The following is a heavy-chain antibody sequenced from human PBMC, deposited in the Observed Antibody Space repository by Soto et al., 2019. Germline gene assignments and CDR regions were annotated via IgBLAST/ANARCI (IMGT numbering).Heavy chain of an antibody. J-gene: IGHJ4*02. D-gene: IGHD3-10*02. CDR1: GYSFSDYA. V-gene: IGHV1-3*04. CDR2: INIGSGTT. Sequence: QVQLVQSRAEVRKPGASVKVSCETSGYSFSDYAIHWVRQAPGQGLEWMGWINIGSGTTKYSQRFQGRLTITTDTSASAAYMEMRSLRSEDTATYYCARYYYARAHYDDHFDYWGQGTLVTVSS. CDR3: ARYYYARAHYDDHFDY.